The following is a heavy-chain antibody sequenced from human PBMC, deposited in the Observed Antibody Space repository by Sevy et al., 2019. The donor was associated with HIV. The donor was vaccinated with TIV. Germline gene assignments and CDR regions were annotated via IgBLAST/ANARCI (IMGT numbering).Heavy chain of an antibody. CDR2: IYSGGST. V-gene: IGHV3-53*01. Sequence: GGSLRLSCAASGFTVSSNYMSWVRQAPGKGLEWVSVIYSGGSTYYADSVKGRFTISRDNSKNTLYLQMNSLRAEDTAVYYCARGNYYGSGTPTGGYYYYYYGMDVWGQGTTVTVSS. CDR3: ARGNYYGSGTPTGGYYYYYYGMDV. J-gene: IGHJ6*02. D-gene: IGHD3-10*01. CDR1: GFTVSSNY.